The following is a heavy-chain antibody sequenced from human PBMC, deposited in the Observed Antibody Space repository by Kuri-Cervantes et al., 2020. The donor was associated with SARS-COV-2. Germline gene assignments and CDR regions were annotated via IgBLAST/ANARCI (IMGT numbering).Heavy chain of an antibody. CDR1: GLTFSSYS. CDR2: ISSSRSTI. D-gene: IGHD4-17*01. V-gene: IGHV3-48*02. CDR3: ARDYGESYYYYYGMDA. Sequence: GGSLRLSCAASGLTFSSYSMNWVRQAPGKGLEWVSYISSSRSTIYYADSVKGRFTISRDNAKNSLYLQMNSLRDEDTAVYYCARDYGESYYYYYGMDAWGQGTTVTVTS. J-gene: IGHJ6*02.